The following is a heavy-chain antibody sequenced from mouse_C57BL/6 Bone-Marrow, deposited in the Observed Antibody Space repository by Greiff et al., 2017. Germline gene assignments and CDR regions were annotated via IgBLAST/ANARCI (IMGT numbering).Heavy chain of an antibody. D-gene: IGHD2-1*01. CDR1: GYTFTSYW. CDR2: IYPSDSET. Sequence: QVQLQQPGAELVRPGSSVKLSCKASGYTFTSYWMDWVKQRPGQGLEWIGNIYPSDSETHYNQKFKDKATMPVDKSSSTAYMQLSSLTSEDSAVYYCARSTKLPYEDAMDYWGQGTSVTVSS. CDR3: ARSTKLPYEDAMDY. V-gene: IGHV1-61*01. J-gene: IGHJ4*01.